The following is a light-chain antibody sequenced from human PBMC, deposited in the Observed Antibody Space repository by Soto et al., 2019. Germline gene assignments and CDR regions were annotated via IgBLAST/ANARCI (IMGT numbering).Light chain of an antibody. CDR2: GAS. V-gene: IGKV3-15*01. J-gene: IGKJ4*01. Sequence: EIVMTQSPATLSVSPGERATLSCRASQSLSSNLAWYQQKPGQAPRLLIYGASTRATGIPARFSGSGSGTEFTLTISSLQSEDFAVYYCQQYNNWPRVTFGGGTKVDIK. CDR1: QSLSSN. CDR3: QQYNNWPRVT.